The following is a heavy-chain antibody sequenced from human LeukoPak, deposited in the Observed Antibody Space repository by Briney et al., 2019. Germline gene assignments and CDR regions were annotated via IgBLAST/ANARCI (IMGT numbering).Heavy chain of an antibody. D-gene: IGHD6-6*01. J-gene: IGHJ5*02. V-gene: IGHV3-7*01. Sequence: GGSLRLSCAASGFTFTNYWMIWVRQAPGKGLEWVAYINEDGSKKYYVGSVEGRFTISRDNAKNSVFLQMNSLRAEDTAMYYCASSSYSSSSSWGQGTLVTVSS. CDR1: GFTFTNYW. CDR2: INEDGSKK. CDR3: ASSSYSSSSS.